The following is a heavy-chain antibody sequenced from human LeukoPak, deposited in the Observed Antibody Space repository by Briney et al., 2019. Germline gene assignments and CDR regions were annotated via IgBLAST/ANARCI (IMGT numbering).Heavy chain of an antibody. Sequence: SETLSLTCTVSGGSSSSYYWSWIRQPPGKGLEWIGYIYYSGSTNYNPSLKSRVTISVDTSKNQFSLKLSSVTAADTAVYYCARDHCSNTSCPDVLYYYYGMDVWGKGTTVTVSS. J-gene: IGHJ6*04. V-gene: IGHV4-59*01. CDR3: ARDHCSNTSCPDVLYYYYGMDV. CDR2: IYYSGST. D-gene: IGHD2-2*01. CDR1: GGSSSSYY.